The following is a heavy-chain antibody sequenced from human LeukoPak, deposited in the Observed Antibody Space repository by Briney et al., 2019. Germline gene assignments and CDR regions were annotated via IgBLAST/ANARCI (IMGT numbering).Heavy chain of an antibody. CDR1: GYTFTNYD. D-gene: IGHD3-3*01. J-gene: IGHJ6*03. V-gene: IGHV1-8*01. CDR3: ARGPNYDFWGGNYYYYMDV. CDR2: MYPNSGST. Sequence: ASVKVSCKAPGYTFTNYDLNWVPPAPGQGLGWMAWMYPNSGSTGYAQKFRGRVTMTRDTSISTAYMELSSLKSEDTAVYYCARGPNYDFWGGNYYYYMDVWGKGTTVTVSS.